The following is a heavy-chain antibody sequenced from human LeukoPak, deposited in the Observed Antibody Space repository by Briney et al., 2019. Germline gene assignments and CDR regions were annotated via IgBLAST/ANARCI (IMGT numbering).Heavy chain of an antibody. CDR3: AKGAAAGYYFDY. Sequence: GGSLRLSCAASGFTFDDYAMHWVRQAPGKGLEWVSLISWDGGSTYYADSVKGRFTISRDNSKNSLYLQMNSLRAEDMALYYCAKGAAAGYYFDYWGQGTLVTVSS. CDR2: ISWDGGST. V-gene: IGHV3-43D*03. CDR1: GFTFDDYA. J-gene: IGHJ4*02. D-gene: IGHD6-13*01.